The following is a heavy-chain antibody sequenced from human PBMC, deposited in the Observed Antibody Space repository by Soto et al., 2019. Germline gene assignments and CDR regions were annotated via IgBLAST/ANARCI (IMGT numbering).Heavy chain of an antibody. D-gene: IGHD4-17*01. CDR1: GGPFSSHT. CDR2: IIPALGTT. J-gene: IGHJ2*01. CDR3: ARPDFGDYWYFDL. Sequence: QDQLVQSGAEVKKPGSSVKVSCKAFGGPFSSHTFSWVRQAPGQGLEWMGRIIPALGTTTYAQKFQGRVTITADNSVPTVSRELNSLRTADTAVYYCARPDFGDYWYFDLWGRGTLVTVSS. V-gene: IGHV1-69*08.